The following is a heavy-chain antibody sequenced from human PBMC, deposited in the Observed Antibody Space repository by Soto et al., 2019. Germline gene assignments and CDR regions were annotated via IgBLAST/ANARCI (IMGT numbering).Heavy chain of an antibody. D-gene: IGHD3-10*01. J-gene: IGHJ6*02. CDR3: ARQGFGPLHGLVDV. V-gene: IGHV4-59*08. Sequence: QVQLQESGPGLVKPSETLSLSCTVSGGSISSYYWGWFRQSPGKRMEWIGYVHHSWGSSYNPSLQSGVAISLDTSKSQFSLKVTSVTATDTAVYYCARQGFGPLHGLVDVWGQGTTVTVSS. CDR1: GGSISSYY. CDR2: VHHSWGS.